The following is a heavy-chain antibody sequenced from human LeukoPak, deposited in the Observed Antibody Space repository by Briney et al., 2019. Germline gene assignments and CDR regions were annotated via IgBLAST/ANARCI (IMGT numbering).Heavy chain of an antibody. CDR1: GYTFTSYY. D-gene: IGHD4-23*01. CDR3: ARGGGGHYGGNAFDY. V-gene: IGHV1-46*01. J-gene: IGHJ4*02. CDR2: INPSGGST. Sequence: ASVKVSCKASGYTFTSYYMHWVRQAPGQGLEWMGIINPSGGSTSYAQKFQGRVTMTRDTSTSTVYMELSSLRSEDTAVYYCARGGGGHYGGNAFDYWGQGTLVTVSS.